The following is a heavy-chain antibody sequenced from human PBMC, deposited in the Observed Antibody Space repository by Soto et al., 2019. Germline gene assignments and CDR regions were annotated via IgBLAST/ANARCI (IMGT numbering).Heavy chain of an antibody. Sequence: SETLSLTCTVSGGSISSYYWSWIRQPPGKGLEWIGNIYYSGSTNYNPSLKSRVTISVDTSKNQFSLKLSSVTAADTAVYYCARRTNTVTIPSSSFDPWGQGTLVTVS. D-gene: IGHD4-17*01. CDR2: IYYSGST. V-gene: IGHV4-59*08. CDR1: GGSISSYY. CDR3: ARRTNTVTIPSSSFDP. J-gene: IGHJ5*02.